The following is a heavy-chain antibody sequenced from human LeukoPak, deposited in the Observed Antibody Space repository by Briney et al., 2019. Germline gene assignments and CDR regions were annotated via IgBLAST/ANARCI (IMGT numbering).Heavy chain of an antibody. CDR1: GFTFSGYA. J-gene: IGHJ3*02. V-gene: IGHV3-23*01. CDR2: ISAGGDT. Sequence: PGGSLRLSCAASGFTFSGYAISWVRQAPGKGLEGVSGISAGGDTYDADSVKGRFTISSDNPKNKLYLQMNNLRAEDTAVYYCAKGLAAASGSRRDAFDIWGQGTMVTVSS. CDR3: AKGLAAASGSRRDAFDI. D-gene: IGHD1-26*01.